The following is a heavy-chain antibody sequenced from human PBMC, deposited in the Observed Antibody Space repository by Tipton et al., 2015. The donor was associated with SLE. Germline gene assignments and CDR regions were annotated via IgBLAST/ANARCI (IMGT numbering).Heavy chain of an antibody. J-gene: IGHJ3*02. D-gene: IGHD3-3*01. V-gene: IGHV3-30-3*01. CDR1: GFTFSSYA. Sequence: SLRLSCAASGFTFSSYAMHWVRQAPGKGLEWVAVISYDGSNKYYADSVKGRFTISRDNSKNTLYLQMNSLRAEDTAVYYCARDPITELEWLLPDAFDIWGQGTMVTVSS. CDR2: ISYDGSNK. CDR3: ARDPITELEWLLPDAFDI.